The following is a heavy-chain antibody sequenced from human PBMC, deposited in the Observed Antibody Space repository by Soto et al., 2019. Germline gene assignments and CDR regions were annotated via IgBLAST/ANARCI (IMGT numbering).Heavy chain of an antibody. CDR1: GFTFSNYG. CDR3: AKDTYFRDSSGYYVFDY. J-gene: IGHJ4*02. Sequence: QVHLVESGGGVVQPGRSLRLSCEASGFTFSNYGTHWVRQAPGEGLEWVAHISYDGSNEHYTDSVKGRFTISRDNSKNMVFLHMNSLRPDDTAVYHCAKDTYFRDSSGYYVFDYWGQGTLVTVSS. V-gene: IGHV3-30*18. CDR2: ISYDGSNE. D-gene: IGHD3-22*01.